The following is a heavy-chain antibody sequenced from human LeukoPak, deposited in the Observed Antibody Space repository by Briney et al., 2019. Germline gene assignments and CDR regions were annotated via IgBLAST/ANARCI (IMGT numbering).Heavy chain of an antibody. CDR3: AKDLGITMVRGVSPFDY. J-gene: IGHJ4*02. CDR1: GFTFSSYA. D-gene: IGHD3-10*01. Sequence: GGSLRLSCAASGFTFSSYAMSWVRQAPGKGMVWVSAISGSGGSTYYADSVKGRFTISRDNSKNTLYLQMNSLRAEDTAVYYCAKDLGITMVRGVSPFDYWGQGTLVTVSS. CDR2: ISGSGGST. V-gene: IGHV3-23*01.